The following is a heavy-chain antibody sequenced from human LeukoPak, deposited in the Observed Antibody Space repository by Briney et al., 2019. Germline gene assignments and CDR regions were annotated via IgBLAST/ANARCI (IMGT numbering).Heavy chain of an antibody. CDR1: GFTFSSYA. CDR2: ISGSGGNT. Sequence: GGSLRFSCAASGFTFSSYAMSWVRQAPGTGLEWVSAISGSGGNTYYADSVKGRFTISRDNSKNTLYLQMNSLRAEDTAVYHCGKRKGSNHGEFDYWGQGTLVTVSA. J-gene: IGHJ4*02. CDR3: GKRKGSNHGEFDY. V-gene: IGHV3-23*01. D-gene: IGHD6-13*01.